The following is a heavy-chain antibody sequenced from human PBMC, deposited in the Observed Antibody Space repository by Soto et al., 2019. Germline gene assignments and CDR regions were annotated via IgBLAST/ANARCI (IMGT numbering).Heavy chain of an antibody. D-gene: IGHD6-19*01. V-gene: IGHV3-33*01. CDR1: GFTFSSYG. CDR2: IWYDGSNK. CDR3: ARGWSPPRSGCPDY. J-gene: IGHJ4*02. Sequence: GGSLRLSCAASGFTFSSYGMHWVRQAPGKGLEWVAVIWYDGSNKYYADSVKGRFTISRDNSKNTLYLQMNSLRAEDTAVYYCARGWSPPRSGCPDYWGQGTLVTVSS.